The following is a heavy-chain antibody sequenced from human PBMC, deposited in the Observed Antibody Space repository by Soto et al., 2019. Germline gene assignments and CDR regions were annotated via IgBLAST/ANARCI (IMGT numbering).Heavy chain of an antibody. V-gene: IGHV3-23*01. Sequence: GGSLRLSCAASGFTFSSYAMSWVRQAPGKGLEWVSDISGSGGSTYYADSVKGRFTISRDNSKNTLYLQMNSLRAEDTAIYYCAKVVGHYYCSWCYGMDVWGQGTTVTVSS. CDR1: GFTFSSYA. CDR3: AKVVGHYYCSWCYGMDV. D-gene: IGHD3-10*01. CDR2: ISGSGGST. J-gene: IGHJ6*02.